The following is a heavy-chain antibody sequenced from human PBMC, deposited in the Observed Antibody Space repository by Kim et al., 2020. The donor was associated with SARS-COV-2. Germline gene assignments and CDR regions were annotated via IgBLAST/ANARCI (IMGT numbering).Heavy chain of an antibody. Sequence: GGSLRLSCAASGFTFSSYGMHWVRQAPGKGLEWVAVIWYDGSNKYYADSVKGRFTISRDNSKNTLYLQMNSLRAEDTAVYYCASGGEYCSGGSCLPHDYWGQGTLVTVSS. CDR1: GFTFSSYG. CDR2: IWYDGSNK. J-gene: IGHJ4*02. V-gene: IGHV3-33*01. CDR3: ASGGEYCSGGSCLPHDY. D-gene: IGHD2-15*01.